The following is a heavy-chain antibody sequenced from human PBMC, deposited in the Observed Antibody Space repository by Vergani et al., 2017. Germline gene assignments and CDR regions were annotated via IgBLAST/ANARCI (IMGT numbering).Heavy chain of an antibody. CDR2: ISSRGSSI. CDR3: ARETLYSGADYYYMDV. J-gene: IGHJ6*03. Sequence: QVQVVESGGGLVKPGGSLSLSCAASGFIFSDYYMSWIRQAPGKGLEWVSYISSRGSSIYYADSVKGRFTISRDNAKNSLYLQMNSLRAEDTAVYYCARETLYSGADYYYMDVWGKGTTVTVSS. CDR1: GFIFSDYY. V-gene: IGHV3-11*01. D-gene: IGHD1-26*01.